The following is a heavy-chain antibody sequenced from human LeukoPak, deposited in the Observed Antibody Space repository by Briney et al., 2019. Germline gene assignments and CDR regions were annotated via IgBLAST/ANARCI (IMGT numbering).Heavy chain of an antibody. CDR1: GDSINYYY. D-gene: IGHD2-15*01. Sequence: PSETLSLTCTVSGDSINYYYWSWIRQSPGKGLEWIGYVYYNGSAKYNPSLKSRVTISVDMSKNQFSLKVSSVTAADTAIYYCARKGGHFDYWGQGTLVTVSS. CDR2: VYYNGSA. J-gene: IGHJ4*02. CDR3: ARKGGHFDY. V-gene: IGHV4-59*01.